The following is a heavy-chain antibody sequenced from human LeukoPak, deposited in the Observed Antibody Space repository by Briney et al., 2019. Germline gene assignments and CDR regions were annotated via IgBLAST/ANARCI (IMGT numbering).Heavy chain of an antibody. Sequence: SETLSLTCTVSGGSISSSSYYWGWIRQPPGKGLEWIGSMYYSGSTYYNPSLKSRVTISVDTSKNQFSLKLSSVTAADTAVYYCARGTAVAHDFWGQGTLVTVSS. CDR3: ARGTAVAHDF. CDR2: MYYSGST. CDR1: GGSISSSSYY. D-gene: IGHD6-19*01. J-gene: IGHJ4*02. V-gene: IGHV4-39*07.